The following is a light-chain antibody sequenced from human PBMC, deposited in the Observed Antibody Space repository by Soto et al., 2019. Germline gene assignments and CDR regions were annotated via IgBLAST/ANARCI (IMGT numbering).Light chain of an antibody. Sequence: QSALTQPASVSGSPGQSITLSCTGTSSDIGGSYYVSWYQHHPGKAPKLLLYQVTNRPSRVSNRFSGSQSGNTASLTISGLQADDAADYYCTSSSSSDSFSVFGTGTKLTVL. V-gene: IGLV2-14*01. CDR3: TSSSSSDSFSV. CDR1: SSDIGGSYY. CDR2: QVT. J-gene: IGLJ1*01.